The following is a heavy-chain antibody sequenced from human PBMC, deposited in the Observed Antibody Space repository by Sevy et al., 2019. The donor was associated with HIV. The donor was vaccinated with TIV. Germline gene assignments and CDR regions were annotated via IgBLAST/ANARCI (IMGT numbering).Heavy chain of an antibody. Sequence: GGSLRLSCAASGLTFSSYSMNWVRQAPGKGLEWVSPISSSSSYIYYADSVKGRFTISRDNAKNSLYLQMNSLRAEDTAVYYCARRVEWLRLDQYYFDYWGQGTLVTVSS. V-gene: IGHV3-21*01. J-gene: IGHJ4*02. CDR1: GLTFSSYS. CDR2: ISSSSSYI. CDR3: ARRVEWLRLDQYYFDY. D-gene: IGHD5-12*01.